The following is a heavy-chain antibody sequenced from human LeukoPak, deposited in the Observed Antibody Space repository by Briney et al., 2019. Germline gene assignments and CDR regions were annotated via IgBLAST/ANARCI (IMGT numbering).Heavy chain of an antibody. CDR1: GFTFSSYV. J-gene: IGHJ6*02. D-gene: IGHD5-12*01. Sequence: GWSLRLSCSASGFTFSSYVMHWVGQAPGKGLEYVSAISSIGGSTYYADSVKGRFTISRDNSKNTLYLQMNSLRVEDTAVYYCVKGHGGGTYSGYDLSRSYYGMDVWGQGTTVTVSS. V-gene: IGHV3-64D*06. CDR2: ISSIGGST. CDR3: VKGHGGGTYSGYDLSRSYYGMDV.